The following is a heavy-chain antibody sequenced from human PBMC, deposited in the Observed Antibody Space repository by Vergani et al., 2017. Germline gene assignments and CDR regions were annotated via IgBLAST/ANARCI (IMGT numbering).Heavy chain of an antibody. J-gene: IGHJ5*02. CDR3: ARDLRLLYNRFDP. V-gene: IGHV3-33*01. Sequence: QVQLVESGGGVVQPGRSLRLSCAASGFTFNQYGMHWVRQAPGKGLEWVAVTWYVGNNKQYADFVKGRFTISRDNSKSTMYLQMNSLRDEDTGVYYCARDLRLLYNRFDPWGQGTLVTVSS. CDR1: GFTFNQYG. D-gene: IGHD1-14*01. CDR2: TWYVGNNK.